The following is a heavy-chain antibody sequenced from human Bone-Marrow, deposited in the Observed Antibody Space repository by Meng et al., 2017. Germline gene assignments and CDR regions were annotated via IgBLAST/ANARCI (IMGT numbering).Heavy chain of an antibody. CDR1: GGSISGFY. V-gene: IGHV4-59*12. J-gene: IGHJ4*02. CDR2: IHYSGST. D-gene: IGHD1-7*01. Sequence: QVQLQESGSGLLKPSETLSLTCTVSGGSISGFYWSWIRQPPGKELEWIGYIHYSGSTNYKPSLKSRVTMSVDTSKNQFSLKLSSVTAADTAVYYCGRDQGRELINHWGQGTLVTVSS. CDR3: GRDQGRELINH.